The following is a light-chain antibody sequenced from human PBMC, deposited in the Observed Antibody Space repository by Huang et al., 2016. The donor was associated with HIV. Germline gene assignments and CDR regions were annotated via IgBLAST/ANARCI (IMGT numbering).Light chain of an antibody. CDR3: QHYDDPYT. CDR1: QDIRNY. CDR2: DAY. V-gene: IGKV1-33*01. J-gene: IGKJ2*01. Sequence: DIQMTQSPSSLSASVGDRVTITCQASQDIRNYLRWYQHKPGRAPKPLIFDAYSLETGVPSRFSGSGSGTYFTLTIASLQPEDVATYYCQHYDDPYTFGQGTKLEIK.